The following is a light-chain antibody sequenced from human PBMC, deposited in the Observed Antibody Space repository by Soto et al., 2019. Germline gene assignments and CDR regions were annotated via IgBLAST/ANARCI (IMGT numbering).Light chain of an antibody. CDR1: SSDVGAYDY. CDR2: EVS. V-gene: IGLV2-14*01. Sequence: SALTQPASVSGSPGQSITISCTGTSSDVGAYDYVSWYQQHPGKAPKYLIYEVSNRPSGVSDRFSGSKSGTTASLTISGLQAEDEADYYCSSYTTTDPYVFGTGTKLTVL. J-gene: IGLJ1*01. CDR3: SSYTTTDPYV.